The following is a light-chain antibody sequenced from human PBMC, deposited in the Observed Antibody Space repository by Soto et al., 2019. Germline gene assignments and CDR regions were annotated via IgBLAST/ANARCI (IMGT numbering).Light chain of an antibody. CDR3: QSYDSSLSVV. J-gene: IGLJ2*01. V-gene: IGLV1-40*01. CDR2: GNS. CDR1: SSNIGAGYD. Sequence: QSVLTQPPSVSGAPGQRVTISFTGSSSNIGAGYDVHWYQQLPGTAPKLLIYGNSNRPSGVPDRCSGAKSGTSASLAITGLQAEDEADYYCQSYDSSLSVVFGGGTKVTVL.